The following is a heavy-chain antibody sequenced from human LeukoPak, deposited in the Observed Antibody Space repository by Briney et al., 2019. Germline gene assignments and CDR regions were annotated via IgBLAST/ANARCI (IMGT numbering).Heavy chain of an antibody. J-gene: IGHJ4*02. CDR2: IYYSGST. CDR3: ARDGKWSSPDYSTGDY. V-gene: IGHV4-39*02. Sequence: PSETLSLTCTVSGGSISSSGYYWGWIRQPPGKGLGWIGSIYYSGSTYYNPSLKSRVTISVDTSKNQFSLKLSSVTAADTAVYYCARDGKWSSPDYSTGDYWGQGTLVTVSS. CDR1: GGSISSSGYY. D-gene: IGHD2-8*01.